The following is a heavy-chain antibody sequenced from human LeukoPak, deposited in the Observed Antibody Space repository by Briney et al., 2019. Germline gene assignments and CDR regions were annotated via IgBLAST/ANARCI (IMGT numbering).Heavy chain of an antibody. J-gene: IGHJ4*02. CDR2: IYHTGST. Sequence: PSETLSLTCTVSGYSISSGFYWGWIRQPPGEGLEWSGSIYHTGSTYYSLSLKSRVTISVDTSKNQLYLKLSSVTAADTAVYYCAGLHGYSYGYIGYWGQGTLVTVPS. CDR1: GYSISSGFY. V-gene: IGHV4-38-2*02. D-gene: IGHD5-18*01. CDR3: AGLHGYSYGYIGY.